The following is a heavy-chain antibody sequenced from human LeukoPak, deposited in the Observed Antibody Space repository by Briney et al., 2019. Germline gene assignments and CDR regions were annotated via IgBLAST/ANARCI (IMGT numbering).Heavy chain of an antibody. CDR3: AKILPDTVTADY. J-gene: IGHJ4*02. Sequence: QPGGSLRLSCAASGFTFSSYGMYWVRQAPGKGLEWVVVISYDGSNKYYADSVKGRFTISRDNSKNTLYLQMNSLRAEDTAVYYCAKILPDTVTADYWGQGTLVTVSS. D-gene: IGHD4-11*01. V-gene: IGHV3-30*18. CDR1: GFTFSSYG. CDR2: ISYDGSNK.